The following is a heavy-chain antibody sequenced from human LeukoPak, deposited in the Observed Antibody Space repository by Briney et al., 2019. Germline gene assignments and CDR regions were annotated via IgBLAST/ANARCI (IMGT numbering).Heavy chain of an antibody. CDR1: GFTFSSYA. CDR2: IWFDGSNK. Sequence: PGGSLRLSCAASGFTFSSYAMHWVRQAPGKGLEWVAVIWFDGSNKYYADSVKGRFTISRDNSKNTLYLQMNSLRAEDTAVYYCARGRDSSGYYYVPSTNYGMDVWGQGTTVTVSS. D-gene: IGHD3-22*01. CDR3: ARGRDSSGYYYVPSTNYGMDV. J-gene: IGHJ6*02. V-gene: IGHV3-33*08.